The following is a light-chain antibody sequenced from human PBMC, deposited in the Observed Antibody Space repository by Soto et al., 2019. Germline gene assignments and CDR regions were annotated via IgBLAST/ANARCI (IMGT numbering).Light chain of an antibody. V-gene: IGKV3D-15*01. J-gene: IGKJ4*01. CDR2: GAS. Sequence: EIVMTQSPATLSVSPGERATLSCRASQSVSNSLAWYQQKPGQAPRLLIYGASTRATGIPARFSGSGSGTEFTLTISSLQSEDFSVYDYQQYNTWPTLTFGGGTKVEIK. CDR3: QQYNTWPTLT. CDR1: QSVSNS.